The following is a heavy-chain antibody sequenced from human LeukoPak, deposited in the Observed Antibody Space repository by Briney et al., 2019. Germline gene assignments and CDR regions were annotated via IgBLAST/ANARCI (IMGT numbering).Heavy chain of an antibody. D-gene: IGHD4-17*01. Sequence: EPSGTLSLACAVSGGSISSSNWWSWVRQPPGKGLEWIGEINHSGSTNYNPSLKSRVTISVDTSKNQFSLKLSSVTAADTAVYYCARSDYGKDAFDIWGQGTMVTVSS. V-gene: IGHV4-4*02. CDR2: INHSGST. CDR1: GGSISSSNW. J-gene: IGHJ3*02. CDR3: ARSDYGKDAFDI.